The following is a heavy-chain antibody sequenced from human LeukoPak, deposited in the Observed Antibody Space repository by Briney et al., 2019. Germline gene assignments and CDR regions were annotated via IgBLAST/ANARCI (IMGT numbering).Heavy chain of an antibody. D-gene: IGHD2-2*02. CDR2: IIPIFGTA. CDR1: GGTFSSYA. CDR3: ARDRDCSSTSCYKNYYYYMDV. V-gene: IGHV1-69*13. Sequence: ASVKVSCKASGGTFSSYAISWVRQAPGQGLEWMGGIIPIFGTANYAQKFQGRVTITADESTSTAYMELSSLRSEDTAVYYCARDRDCSSTSCYKNYYYYMDVWGKGTTVTVSS. J-gene: IGHJ6*03.